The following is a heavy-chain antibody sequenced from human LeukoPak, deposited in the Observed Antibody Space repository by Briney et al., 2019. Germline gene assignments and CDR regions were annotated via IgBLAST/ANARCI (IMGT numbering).Heavy chain of an antibody. V-gene: IGHV4-30-2*01. Sequence: IGYIYHSGSTYYNPSLKSRVTISVDRSKNQFSLKLSSVTAADTAVYYCARVSGVVPASFDYWGQGTLVTVSS. CDR3: ARVSGVVPASFDY. J-gene: IGHJ4*02. D-gene: IGHD2-2*01. CDR2: IYHSGST.